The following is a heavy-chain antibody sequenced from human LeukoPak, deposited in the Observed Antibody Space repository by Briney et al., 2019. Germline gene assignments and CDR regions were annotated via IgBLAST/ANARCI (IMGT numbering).Heavy chain of an antibody. D-gene: IGHD3-10*01. CDR3: AKHSRTGSSFDPFEY. V-gene: IGHV5-51*01. J-gene: IGHJ4*02. Sequence: SGESLKISCKGSGYSFTTYWIGWVRQMPGRGLEWMGIIYPGDSDTRYSPSFQGQVTISADKSTSTAYLQWSRLKASDTAIYYCAKHSRTGSSFDPFEYWGQGTLVTVSS. CDR1: GYSFTTYW. CDR2: IYPGDSDT.